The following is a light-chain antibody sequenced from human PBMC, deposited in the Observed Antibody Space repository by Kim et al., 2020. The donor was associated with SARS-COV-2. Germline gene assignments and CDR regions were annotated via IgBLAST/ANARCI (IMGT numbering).Light chain of an antibody. Sequence: QSALTQPPSASGSPGQSVTISCTGTSSDTIFYNYVSWYQQHPGKAPKLILFDVHKRPSGVPDRFSGSKSGNTASLTISGLQAEDEADYYCCSYAGSSTLVFGGGTQLTVL. CDR2: DVH. V-gene: IGLV2-8*01. CDR1: SSDTIFYNY. J-gene: IGLJ2*01. CDR3: CSYAGSSTLV.